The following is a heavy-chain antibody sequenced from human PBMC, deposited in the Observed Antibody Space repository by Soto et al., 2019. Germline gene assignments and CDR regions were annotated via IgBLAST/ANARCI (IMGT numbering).Heavy chain of an antibody. Sequence: RGYLRVSCAASGFTFSSYGMHGGRQAPGKGLEWVAVISYDGSNKYYADSVKGRFTISRDNSKNTLYLQMNSLRAEDTAVYYWARDLKLPAYFMIPFAGVGFDYRCQALLVSLSS. CDR3: ARDLKLPAYFMIPFAGVGFDY. D-gene: IGHD3-16*01. CDR1: GFTFSSYG. CDR2: ISYDGSNK. J-gene: IGHJ4*02. V-gene: IGHV3-30*03.